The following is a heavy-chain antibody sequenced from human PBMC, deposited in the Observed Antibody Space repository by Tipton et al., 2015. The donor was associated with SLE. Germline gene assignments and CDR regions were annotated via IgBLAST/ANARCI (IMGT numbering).Heavy chain of an antibody. CDR2: INHSGST. J-gene: IGHJ5*02. Sequence: TLFLTCAVYGGSFSGYYWSWIRQPPGKGLEWIGEINHSGSTNYNPSLKSRVTISVDTSKNQFSLKLSSVTAADTAVYYCARLGKWFDPWGQGTLVTVSS. CDR1: GGSFSGYY. V-gene: IGHV4-34*01. CDR3: ARLGKWFDP.